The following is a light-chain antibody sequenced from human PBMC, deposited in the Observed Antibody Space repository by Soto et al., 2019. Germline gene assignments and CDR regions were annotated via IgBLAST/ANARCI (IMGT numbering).Light chain of an antibody. CDR2: ELS. V-gene: IGLV2-14*01. CDR1: SSDVGIYNF. J-gene: IGLJ3*02. CDR3: SSYSSSSTWV. Sequence: QAVVTQPASVSGSPGQSITISCIGTSSDVGIYNFVSWYQQHPRKAPKLIIYELSFRPSGVSNRFSGSKSGNTASLTISGLQAEDEADYYCSSYSSSSTWVFGGGTKLTVL.